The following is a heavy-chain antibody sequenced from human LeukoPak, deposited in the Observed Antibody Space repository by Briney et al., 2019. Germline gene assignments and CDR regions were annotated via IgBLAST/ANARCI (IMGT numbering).Heavy chain of an antibody. J-gene: IGHJ4*02. Sequence: PGGSLRLSCAASEFMFSKYAVSWVRQAPGKGLEWVSAVSASADSTYYADSVKGRFIISRDTSKNTLYLQMNSLRAEDTAVYYCAKSAYNYDSSGNYYAPFDYWGQGTLVTVSS. CDR3: AKSAYNYDSSGNYYAPFDY. CDR1: EFMFSKYA. D-gene: IGHD3-22*01. V-gene: IGHV3-23*01. CDR2: VSASADST.